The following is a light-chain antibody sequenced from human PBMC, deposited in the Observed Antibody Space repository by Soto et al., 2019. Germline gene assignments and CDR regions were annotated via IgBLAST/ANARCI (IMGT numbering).Light chain of an antibody. CDR1: QDISKF. Sequence: DIQMTQSPSSLSASIGDRVSFTCQASQDISKFLNWYQHKPGRAPSLLIYDASKSHFGVPSRFSGGGSGTDFTFTITSLQPEDIATYYCQHYDHVQVTFGQGTRLEI. CDR2: DAS. CDR3: QHYDHVQVT. J-gene: IGKJ5*01. V-gene: IGKV1-33*01.